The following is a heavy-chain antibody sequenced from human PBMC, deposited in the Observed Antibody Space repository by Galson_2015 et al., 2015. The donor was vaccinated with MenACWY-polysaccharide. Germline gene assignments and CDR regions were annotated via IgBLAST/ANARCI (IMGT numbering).Heavy chain of an antibody. Sequence: SLRLSCAASGFTFSDYYMSWLRQAPGKGLEWVSYISSSGSTIYYADSVKGRFTISRDNAKNSLYLQMNSLRAEDTAVYYCARILTFAPTGYYYGMDVRGQGTTVTVSS. CDR3: ARILTFAPTGYYYGMDV. CDR2: ISSSGSTI. D-gene: IGHD1-14*01. CDR1: GFTFSDYY. J-gene: IGHJ6*02. V-gene: IGHV3-11*01.